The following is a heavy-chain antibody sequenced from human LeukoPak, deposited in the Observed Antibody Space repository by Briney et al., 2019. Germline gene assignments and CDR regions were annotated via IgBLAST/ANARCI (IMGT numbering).Heavy chain of an antibody. CDR2: ISDSGAGT. CDR1: GFTFSSRA. CDR3: AKLTFDY. Sequence: GGSLRLSCAASGFTFSSRAMSWVRQAPGKGLEWVSTISDSGAGTYYTDSVRGRFAISRDNSKNTLYLQVNSLRAEDTAVYFCAKLTFDYWGQGTLVTVSS. J-gene: IGHJ4*02. V-gene: IGHV3-23*01.